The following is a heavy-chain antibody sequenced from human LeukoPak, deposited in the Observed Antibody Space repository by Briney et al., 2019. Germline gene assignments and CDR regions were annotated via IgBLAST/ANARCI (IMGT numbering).Heavy chain of an antibody. CDR2: IYYSGST. Sequence: PSETLSLTCTVSGGSISSYYWSWIRQPPGKGLEWIGYIYYSGSTNYNPSLKSRVTISVDTSKNQFSLKLSSVTAADTAVYYCARVRFRGGTGDTYYYDIPHPFDYWGQGTLVTVSS. J-gene: IGHJ4*02. CDR3: ARVRFRGGTGDTYYYDIPHPFDY. CDR1: GGSISSYY. V-gene: IGHV4-59*01. D-gene: IGHD3-22*01.